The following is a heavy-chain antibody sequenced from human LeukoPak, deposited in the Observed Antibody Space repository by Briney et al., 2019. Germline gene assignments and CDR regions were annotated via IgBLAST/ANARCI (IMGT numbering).Heavy chain of an antibody. J-gene: IGHJ4*02. CDR1: GFTFSNYW. Sequence: GGSLRLSCAASGFTFSNYWMHWVRQAPGEGLVWVSHINSDESSTSYADSVKGRFTISRDNAKNTLYLQMNSLRAEDTAVYYCARAITTVLRYFNHWGQGTLVIVSS. CDR2: INSDESST. CDR3: ARAITTVLRYFNH. V-gene: IGHV3-74*01. D-gene: IGHD4-23*01.